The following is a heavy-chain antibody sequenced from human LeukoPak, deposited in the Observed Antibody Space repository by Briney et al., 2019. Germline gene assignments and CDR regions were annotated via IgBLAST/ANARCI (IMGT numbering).Heavy chain of an antibody. V-gene: IGHV4-34*01. Sequence: SQTLSLTCALYGGSFTGYYWSWIRHPPGKGLEWIGGTNHSGSTNYNPSLKSRVTISVETSKNQCSLKLSSVPAAHTALYYCARIAARSGGYWGEGDPVTVSS. J-gene: IGHJ4*02. CDR3: ARIAARSGGY. CDR1: GGSFTGYY. CDR2: TNHSGST. D-gene: IGHD6-6*01.